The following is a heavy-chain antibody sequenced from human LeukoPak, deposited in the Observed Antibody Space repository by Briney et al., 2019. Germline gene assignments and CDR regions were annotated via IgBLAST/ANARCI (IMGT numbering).Heavy chain of an antibody. CDR1: GGSIGSYY. J-gene: IGHJ4*02. CDR3: ARERSGAAYFDY. D-gene: IGHD1-26*01. Sequence: SETLSLTCTVSGGSIGSYYWSWIRQPPGKGLEWIGYIYYSGSTNYNPSLKSRVTISVYTSKSRFSLKLSSVTAADTAVYYCARERSGAAYFDYWGQGTLVTVSS. CDR2: IYYSGST. V-gene: IGHV4-59*01.